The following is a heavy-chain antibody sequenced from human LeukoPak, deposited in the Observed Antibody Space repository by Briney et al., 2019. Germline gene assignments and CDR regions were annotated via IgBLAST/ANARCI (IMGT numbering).Heavy chain of an antibody. V-gene: IGHV4-38-2*02. CDR1: GYSISSGFY. J-gene: IGHJ4*02. D-gene: IGHD3-22*01. CDR2: IYYSGST. CDR3: ARDYDSSGYYYRGYGY. Sequence: SETLSLTCSVSGYSISSGFYWDWIRQPPGKGLEWIGSIYYSGSTYYNPSLKSRVTISVDTSKNQFSLKLSSVTAADTAVYYCARDYDSSGYYYRGYGYWGQGTLVTVSS.